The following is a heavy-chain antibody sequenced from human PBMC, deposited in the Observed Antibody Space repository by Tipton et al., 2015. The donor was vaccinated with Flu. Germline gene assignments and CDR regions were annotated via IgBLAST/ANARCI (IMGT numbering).Heavy chain of an antibody. V-gene: IGHV1-2*02. CDR3: ASMTTVTSGDYYGMDV. J-gene: IGHJ6*02. CDR1: GYTFTGYY. CDR2: INPNSGGT. D-gene: IGHD4-11*01. Sequence: QLVQSGAEVKKPGASVKVSCKASGYTFTGYYMHWARQAPGQGLEWMGWINPNSGGTNYAQKFQGRVTMTRDTSISTAYMELSRLRSDDTAVYYCASMTTVTSGDYYGMDVWGQGTTVTVSS.